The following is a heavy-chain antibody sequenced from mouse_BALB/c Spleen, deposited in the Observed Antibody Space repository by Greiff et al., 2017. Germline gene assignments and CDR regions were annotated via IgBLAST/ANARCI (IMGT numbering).Heavy chain of an antibody. V-gene: IGHV2-2*02. CDR1: GFSLTSSG. CDR2: IWSGGST. J-gene: IGHJ3*01. Sequence: QVQLKESGPGLVQPSQSLSITCTVSGFSLTSSGVHWVRPSPGKGLEWLGVIWSGGSTDYNAAFISRLSISKDNSKSQVFFKMNSLQANDTAIYYCARIPFAYWGQGTLGTVSA. CDR3: ARIPFAY.